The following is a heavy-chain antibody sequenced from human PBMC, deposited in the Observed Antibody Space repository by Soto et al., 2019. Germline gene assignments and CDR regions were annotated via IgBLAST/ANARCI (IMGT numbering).Heavy chain of an antibody. J-gene: IGHJ5*02. CDR3: ARDPLDAEYSSSFRFDP. Sequence: ASVKVSCKASGYTFTSYAMHWVRQAPGQRLEWMGWINAGNGNTKYSQKFQGRVTITRDTSASTAYMELSSLRSEDTAVYYCARDPLDAEYSSSFRFDPWGQGTLVTVSS. D-gene: IGHD6-6*01. V-gene: IGHV1-3*01. CDR1: GYTFTSYA. CDR2: INAGNGNT.